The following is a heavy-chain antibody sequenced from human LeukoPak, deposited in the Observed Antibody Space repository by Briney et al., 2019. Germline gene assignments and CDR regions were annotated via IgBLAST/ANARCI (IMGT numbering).Heavy chain of an antibody. CDR1: GYTFSGYQ. Sequence: GASVKVSCKASGYTFSGYQVHWMRQAPGQGLEWMGIINPSGGSPTYAQKFQGRVTMTRDTPTSTVYMELSSLRSEDAAVYYCARDRDGYIFDYWGQGTLVTVSS. D-gene: IGHD5-24*01. J-gene: IGHJ4*02. CDR3: ARDRDGYIFDY. V-gene: IGHV1-46*01. CDR2: INPSGGSP.